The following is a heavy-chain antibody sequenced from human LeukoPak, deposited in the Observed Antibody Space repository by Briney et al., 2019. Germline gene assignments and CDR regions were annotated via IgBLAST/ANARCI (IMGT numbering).Heavy chain of an antibody. Sequence: GGSLRLSCAASGFTFDDYGMSWVRQAPGKGLEWVSGINWNGGSTGYADSVKGRFTISRDNAKNSLYLQMNSLRAEDTALCYCARGYSYGYLGWVFYFDYWGQGTLVTVSS. J-gene: IGHJ4*02. V-gene: IGHV3-20*04. D-gene: IGHD5-18*01. CDR1: GFTFDDYG. CDR3: ARGYSYGYLGWVFYFDY. CDR2: INWNGGST.